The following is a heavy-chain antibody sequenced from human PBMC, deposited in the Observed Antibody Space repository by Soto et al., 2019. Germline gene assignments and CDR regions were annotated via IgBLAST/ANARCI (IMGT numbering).Heavy chain of an antibody. V-gene: IGHV4-59*01. CDR2: ISDTGSG. CDR1: GGASISDFY. Sequence: SETLSLTCTVSGGASISDFYWSWIRQPPGKGLEWLGYISDTGSGNYNPSLKSRVTMSVDKSKTQFSLDLSSVTAADTAVYFCAASYYAILTGHLAFDIWGHGTMVT. CDR3: AASYYAILTGHLAFDI. D-gene: IGHD3-9*01. J-gene: IGHJ3*02.